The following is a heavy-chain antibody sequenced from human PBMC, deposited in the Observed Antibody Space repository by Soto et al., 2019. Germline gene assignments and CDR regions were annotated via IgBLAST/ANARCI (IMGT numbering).Heavy chain of an antibody. D-gene: IGHD6-13*01. CDR3: ARDSSPYSTSWYYFDY. CDR1: GFIFSSYS. J-gene: IGHJ4*02. CDR2: ITSSSSSTI. V-gene: IGHV3-48*02. Sequence: EVQLMESGGGLVQPGGSLRLSCAASGFIFSSYSMSWVRQAPGKGLEWVSYITSSSSSTIYYADSVKGRFTISRDNAKNSLYLQMNSLRDEDTAVYYCARDSSPYSTSWYYFDYWGQGTLVTVSS.